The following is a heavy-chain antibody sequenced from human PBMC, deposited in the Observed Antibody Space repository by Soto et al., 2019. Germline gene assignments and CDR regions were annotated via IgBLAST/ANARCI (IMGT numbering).Heavy chain of an antibody. J-gene: IGHJ6*02. D-gene: IGHD3-3*01. CDR1: GHTFTSYD. V-gene: IGHV1-8*01. Sequence: ASEKVSCKASGHTFTSYDINWVRQATGQGLEWMGWMNPNSGNTGYAQKFQGRVTMTRNTSISTAYMELSSLRSEDTAVYYCARGRGYYDFWSGYSLSDYYYGMDVWGQGATVTVSS. CDR3: ARGRGYYDFWSGYSLSDYYYGMDV. CDR2: MNPNSGNT.